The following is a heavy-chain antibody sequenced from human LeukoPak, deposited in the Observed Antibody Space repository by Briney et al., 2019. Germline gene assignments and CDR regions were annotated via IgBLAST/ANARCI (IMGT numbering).Heavy chain of an antibody. D-gene: IGHD3-22*01. J-gene: IGHJ3*02. V-gene: IGHV4-59*08. CDR2: IYYSGST. Sequence: PSETLSLTCTVSGGSISSYYWSWLRQPPGKGLDWIGYIYYSGSTNYNPSLKSRVTISVDTSKNQFSLKLSSVTAADTAVYYCARNYYDSSGYYGDAFDIWGQGTMVTVSS. CDR1: GGSISSYY. CDR3: ARNYYDSSGYYGDAFDI.